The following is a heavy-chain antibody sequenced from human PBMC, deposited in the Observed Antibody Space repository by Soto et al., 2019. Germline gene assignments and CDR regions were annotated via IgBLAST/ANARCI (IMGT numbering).Heavy chain of an antibody. V-gene: IGHV1-69*01. CDR3: ASSAPRASNDYGSNFPYYYYGMDV. CDR2: IIPIFGTA. Sequence: QVQLVQSGAEVKKPGSSVKVSCKASGGTFSSYAISWVRQAPGQGLEWMGGIIPIFGTANYAQKFQGRVTITADESTSTAYMELSSLRSEDTAVYYCASSAPRASNDYGSNFPYYYYGMDVWGQGTTVTVSS. D-gene: IGHD4-17*01. CDR1: GGTFSSYA. J-gene: IGHJ6*02.